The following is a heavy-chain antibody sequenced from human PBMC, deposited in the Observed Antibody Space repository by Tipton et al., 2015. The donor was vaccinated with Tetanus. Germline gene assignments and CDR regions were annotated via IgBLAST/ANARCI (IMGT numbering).Heavy chain of an antibody. CDR1: GGSFSGYY. J-gene: IGHJ5*02. CDR2: IHPSGSI. D-gene: IGHD3-22*01. V-gene: IGHV4-34*01. Sequence: TLSLTCAVYGGSFSGYYWSWIRQPPGKGLEWIGEIHPSGSINYNPSLKSRVTILVDTSENQFSLKLSSVTAADTAVYYCAKGAARYYYDLSLPTWGQGTLVTVSS. CDR3: AKGAARYYYDLSLPT.